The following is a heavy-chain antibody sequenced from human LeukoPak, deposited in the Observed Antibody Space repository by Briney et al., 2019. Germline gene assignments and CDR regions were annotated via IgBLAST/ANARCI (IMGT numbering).Heavy chain of an antibody. V-gene: IGHV3-20*04. J-gene: IGHJ4*02. CDR3: ARDSYSGSYSYFDY. D-gene: IGHD1-26*01. CDR2: INWNGGST. Sequence: GGSLRLSCAASGFAFDDYGMSWVRQAPGKGLEWVSGINWNGGSTGYADSVKGRFTISRDNAKNSLYLQMNSLRAEDTALYYCARDSYSGSYSYFDYWGQGTLVTVSS. CDR1: GFAFDDYG.